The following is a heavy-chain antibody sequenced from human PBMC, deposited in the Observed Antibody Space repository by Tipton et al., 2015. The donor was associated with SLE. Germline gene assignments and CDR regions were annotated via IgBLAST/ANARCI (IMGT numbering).Heavy chain of an antibody. CDR3: AREIIAVAGTDAFDI. J-gene: IGHJ3*02. Sequence: QLVQSGGGVVQPGRSLRLSCAASGFTFSDYYMSWIRQAPGKGLEWVSYISSSGSTIYYADSVKGRFTISRDNAKNSLYLQMNSLRAEDTAVYYCAREIIAVAGTDAFDIWGQGTMVTVSS. CDR1: GFTFSDYY. D-gene: IGHD6-19*01. V-gene: IGHV3-11*01. CDR2: ISSSGSTI.